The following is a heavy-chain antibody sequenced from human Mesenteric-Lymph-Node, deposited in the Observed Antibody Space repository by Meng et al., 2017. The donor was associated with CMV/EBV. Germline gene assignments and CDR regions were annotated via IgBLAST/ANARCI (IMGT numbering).Heavy chain of an antibody. CDR1: GYTFTSYY. D-gene: IGHD5-12*01. CDR2: INPSGGST. V-gene: IGHV1-46*01. J-gene: IGHJ4*02. Sequence: ASGYTFTSYYMHWVRQAPGQGLEWMGIINPSGGSTSYAQKFQGRVTMTRDTSTSTVYMELSSLRSEDTAVYYCAKQNSGYDSGGGDYWGQGTLVTVSS. CDR3: AKQNSGYDSGGGDY.